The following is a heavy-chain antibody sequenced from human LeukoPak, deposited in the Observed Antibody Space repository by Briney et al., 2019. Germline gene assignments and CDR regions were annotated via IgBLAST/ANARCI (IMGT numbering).Heavy chain of an antibody. Sequence: TGGSLRLSCAASGFSFSTYGMHWVRQAPGKGLEWVAFIQYDGSEKYYGDSGKGRFIISRDNSKSTLYLQMTSLRAEDTAVYYCAKEPRLGSSGWPGNFQHWGQGTLVTVSS. J-gene: IGHJ1*01. V-gene: IGHV3-30*02. D-gene: IGHD6-19*01. CDR1: GFSFSTYG. CDR2: IQYDGSEK. CDR3: AKEPRLGSSGWPGNFQH.